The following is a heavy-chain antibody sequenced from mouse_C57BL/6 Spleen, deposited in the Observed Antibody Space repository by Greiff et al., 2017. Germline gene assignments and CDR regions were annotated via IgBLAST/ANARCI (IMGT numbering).Heavy chain of an antibody. J-gene: IGHJ4*01. Sequence: EVQLQQSGPGLVKPGASVKISCKASGYSFTAYNMNWVHQTHGKSLEWIGVINPNYGTTSYNQKFKGKDTLTVDQSSSTAYMHLNSLTSEDSAVYYCAREGDGSSYAMDYWGQGTSVTVSS. CDR3: AREGDGSSYAMDY. CDR1: GYSFTAYN. D-gene: IGHD1-1*01. CDR2: INPNYGTT. V-gene: IGHV1-39*01.